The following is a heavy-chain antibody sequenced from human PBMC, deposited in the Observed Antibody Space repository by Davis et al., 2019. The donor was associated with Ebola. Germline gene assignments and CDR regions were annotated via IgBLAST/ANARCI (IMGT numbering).Heavy chain of an antibody. J-gene: IGHJ3*01. CDR2: IKQDGSQK. CDR1: GFTFSSYW. CDR3: TRGVDTTLASWSDALDV. D-gene: IGHD2-15*01. Sequence: GGSLRLSCAASGFTFSSYWMTFVRQAPGKGLEWVANIKQDGSQKYYADSVKGRFTISRDNAKKTLYLQMDSLTDDDTALYYCTRGVDTTLASWSDALDVWGQGTMVTVSS. V-gene: IGHV3-7*01.